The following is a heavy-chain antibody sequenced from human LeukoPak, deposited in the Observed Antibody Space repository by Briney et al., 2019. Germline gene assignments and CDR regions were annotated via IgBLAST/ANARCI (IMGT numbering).Heavy chain of an antibody. CDR1: GFTFSSYG. Sequence: GGSLRLSCAASGFTFSSYGMHWVRQAPGKGLEWVAVISYDGSNKYYADSVKGRFTISRDNSKNTLYLQMNSLRAEDTAVDYCAKGVAAGYCSGGSCPTYYFDYWGQGTLVTVSS. D-gene: IGHD2-15*01. CDR3: AKGVAAGYCSGGSCPTYYFDY. J-gene: IGHJ4*02. V-gene: IGHV3-30*18. CDR2: ISYDGSNK.